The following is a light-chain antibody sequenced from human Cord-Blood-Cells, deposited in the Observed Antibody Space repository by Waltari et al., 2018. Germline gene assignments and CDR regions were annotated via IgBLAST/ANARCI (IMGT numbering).Light chain of an antibody. CDR1: SGSIASNY. CDR3: QSYDSSNQV. Sequence: NFMLTQPHSVSESPGKTVTISCTRSSGSIASNYVQWYQQRPGSAPTTVIYEDKQVPSGVPDRFSGSIDSSSNSASLTISGLKTEDEADYDCQSYDSSNQVFGGGTKLTVL. J-gene: IGLJ3*02. CDR2: EDK. V-gene: IGLV6-57*03.